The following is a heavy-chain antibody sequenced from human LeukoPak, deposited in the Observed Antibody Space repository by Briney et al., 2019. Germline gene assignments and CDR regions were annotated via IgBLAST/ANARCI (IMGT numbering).Heavy chain of an antibody. CDR2: ISGSGGST. Sequence: PGGSLRLSCAASGFTFSSYGMSWVRQAPGKGLEWVSAISGSGGSTYYADSVKGRFTISRDNSKNTLYLQMNSLRAEDTAVYYCAKDGCSSTSCYFYWFDPWGQGTLVTVSS. D-gene: IGHD2-2*01. V-gene: IGHV3-23*01. CDR3: AKDGCSSTSCYFYWFDP. CDR1: GFTFSSYG. J-gene: IGHJ5*02.